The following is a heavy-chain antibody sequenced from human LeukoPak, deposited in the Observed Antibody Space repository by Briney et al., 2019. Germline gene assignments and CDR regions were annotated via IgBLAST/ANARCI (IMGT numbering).Heavy chain of an antibody. V-gene: IGHV1-69*05. CDR1: GGTFSSYA. CDR2: IIPIFGTA. D-gene: IGHD4-11*01. CDR3: ARGETTKDYSNYGVFDY. J-gene: IGHJ4*02. Sequence: SVKVSCKASGGTFSSYAISWVRQAPGQGLEWMGGIIPIFGTANYAQKFQGRVTITTDESTSTAYMELSSLRSEDTAVYYCARGETTKDYSNYGVFDYWGQGTLVTVSS.